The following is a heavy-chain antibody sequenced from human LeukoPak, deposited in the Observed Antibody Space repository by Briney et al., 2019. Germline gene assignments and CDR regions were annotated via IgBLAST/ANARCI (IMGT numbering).Heavy chain of an antibody. CDR1: GGSISSSSYY. J-gene: IGHJ6*03. D-gene: IGHD4-17*01. V-gene: IGHV4-61*02. CDR2: IYTSGST. CDR3: ARELLTTVDYEDYYYYYWTS. Sequence: SETLSLTCTVSGGSISSSSYYWSWIRQPAGKGLEWIGRIYTSGSTNYNPSLKSRVTISVDTSKNQFSLKLSSVTAADTAVYYCARELLTTVDYEDYYYYYWTSGAKGPRSPSP.